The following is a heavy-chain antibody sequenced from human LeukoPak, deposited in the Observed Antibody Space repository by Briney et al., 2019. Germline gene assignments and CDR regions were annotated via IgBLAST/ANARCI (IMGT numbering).Heavy chain of an antibody. CDR1: GFTFSSYA. Sequence: GGSLRLSCAASGFTFSSYAMHWVRQAPGKGLEWVAVISYDGSNKYYADSVKGRFTISRDNSKNTLYLQMNSLRAEDTAVYYCARVQSGDYEPFDYWGQGTLVTVSS. V-gene: IGHV3-30*04. D-gene: IGHD4-17*01. CDR3: ARVQSGDYEPFDY. J-gene: IGHJ4*02. CDR2: ISYDGSNK.